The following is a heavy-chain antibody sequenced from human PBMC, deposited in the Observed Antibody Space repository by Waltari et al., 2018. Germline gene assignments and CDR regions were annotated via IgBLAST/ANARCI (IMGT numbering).Heavy chain of an antibody. J-gene: IGHJ5*02. CDR2: INPSGGYT. Sequence: QVQLMQSGAEVKKPGASVKVSCKASGHTLTTYYLHWVRQTPGQGLEWMGMINPSGGYTSYEQKFRGKVTMTRDTSTSTVYMELRSLRFEDTAVYYCAKGGDGGNWFDPWGQGTLVTVSS. CDR1: GHTLTTYY. CDR3: AKGGDGGNWFDP. V-gene: IGHV1-46*01. D-gene: IGHD3-16*01.